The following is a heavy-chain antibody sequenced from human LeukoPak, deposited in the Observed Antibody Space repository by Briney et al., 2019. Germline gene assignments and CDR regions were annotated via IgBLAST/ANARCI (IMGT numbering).Heavy chain of an antibody. CDR3: ARAGSADSFDY. D-gene: IGHD6-25*01. Sequence: GGSLRLSCVVSGFTVRTNYMTWVRQAPGKGLEWVSLIFAGGTTYYADSVRGRFTVSRDNSTNTLYLQMNSLRAEDTAVYYCARAGSADSFDYWGQGTLVTVSS. CDR1: GFTVRTNY. V-gene: IGHV3-53*01. J-gene: IGHJ4*02. CDR2: IFAGGTT.